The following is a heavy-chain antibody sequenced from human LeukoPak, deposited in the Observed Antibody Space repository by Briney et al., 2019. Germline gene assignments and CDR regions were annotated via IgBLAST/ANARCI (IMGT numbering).Heavy chain of an antibody. CDR2: IYSGGST. CDR3: ARDLHPGLTGYFDS. D-gene: IGHD1-14*01. V-gene: IGHV3-66*01. J-gene: IGHJ4*02. CDR1: EFSVGSNY. Sequence: GGSLKLSCAASEFSVGSNYMTWVRQAPGKGLEWVSLIYSGGSTYYADSVKGRFTIYRDNSKNTVSLQMKSLRAEDTAVYYCARDLHPGLTGYFDSWGQGTLVTVSS.